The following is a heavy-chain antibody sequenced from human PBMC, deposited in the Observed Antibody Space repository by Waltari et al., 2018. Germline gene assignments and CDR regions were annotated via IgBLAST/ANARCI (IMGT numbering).Heavy chain of an antibody. Sequence: QVQLQESGPGLVKPSETLSLTCAVPADSITSASYWGWIRQPPGKGLEWIGYVYHFGSSSYNPSLKSRVTMSVDTSKRQFSLNLSSVTAADTAVYYCARHESAHYGGFDSWGRGTLVTVSA. D-gene: IGHD4-17*01. CDR2: VYHFGSS. J-gene: IGHJ4*02. V-gene: IGHV4-38-2*01. CDR1: ADSITSASY. CDR3: ARHESAHYGGFDS.